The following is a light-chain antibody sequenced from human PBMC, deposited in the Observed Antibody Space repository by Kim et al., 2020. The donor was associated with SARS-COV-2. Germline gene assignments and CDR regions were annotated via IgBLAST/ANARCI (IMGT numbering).Light chain of an antibody. Sequence: SPGEKATLPCRASRRVSNNLAWYQHKPGQAPRLLIYGASTRATGIPARFSGSGSGTEFTLTIGGLQSEDFALYFCQQYDDWPSWTFGQGTKVDIK. V-gene: IGKV3-15*01. CDR3: QQYDDWPSWT. CDR1: RRVSNN. CDR2: GAS. J-gene: IGKJ1*01.